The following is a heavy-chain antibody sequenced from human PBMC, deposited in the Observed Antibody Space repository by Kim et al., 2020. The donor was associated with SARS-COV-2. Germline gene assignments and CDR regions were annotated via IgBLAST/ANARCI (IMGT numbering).Heavy chain of an antibody. D-gene: IGHD3-10*01. V-gene: IGHV3-48*04. CDR2: ISSGSTTI. J-gene: IGHJ4*01. CDR1: GFTFNTYS. Sequence: GGSLRLSCAASGFTFNTYSMSWVRRAPGKGLEWLSYISSGSTTIYYAGSVRGRFTISRDNAKNSLFLQMNRLRADDTAVYYCARAQGNSGSYYGSGPIDY. CDR3: ARAQGNSGSYYGSGPIDY.